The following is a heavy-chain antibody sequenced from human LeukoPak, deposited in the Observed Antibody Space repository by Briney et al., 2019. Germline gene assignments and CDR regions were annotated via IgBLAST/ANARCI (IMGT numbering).Heavy chain of an antibody. CDR1: GFTFSNYG. CDR3: AKGGRDYYGLGTRSYYYYYMDV. V-gene: IGHV3-23*01. Sequence: GGSLRLSCAASGFTFSNYGMSWVRQAPGKGLEWVSAISGSGGSTYYADSVKGRFTISRDNSKNTLYLQMNSLRAEDTAVYYCAKGGRDYYGLGTRSYYYYYMDVWGKGTTVTISS. CDR2: ISGSGGST. J-gene: IGHJ6*03. D-gene: IGHD3-10*01.